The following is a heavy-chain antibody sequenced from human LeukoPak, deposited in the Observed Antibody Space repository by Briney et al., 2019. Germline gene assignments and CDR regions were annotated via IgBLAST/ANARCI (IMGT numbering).Heavy chain of an antibody. CDR1: GGSISSGSYY. Sequence: SQTLSLTCTVSGGSISSGSYYWSWIRQPAGKGLEWIGRIYTSGSTNYNPSLKSLVTISVDTSKNQFSLKLSSVTAADTAVYYCARELLYSSSWYDPFDYWGQGTLVTVSS. CDR2: IYTSGST. D-gene: IGHD6-13*01. V-gene: IGHV4-61*02. J-gene: IGHJ4*02. CDR3: ARELLYSSSWYDPFDY.